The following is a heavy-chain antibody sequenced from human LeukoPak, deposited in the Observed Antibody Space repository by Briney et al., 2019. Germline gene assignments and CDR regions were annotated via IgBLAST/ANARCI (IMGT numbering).Heavy chain of an antibody. CDR1: DFRFSSYW. CDR3: TREDYYGSGSYGWDY. Sequence: PGGSLRLSCTASDFRFSSYWMHWVRQVPGKGLVWVARINPDGSLRSFADSVKGRFTISRDNAINTLYLQMESLRPEDTGVYYCTREDYYGSGSYGWDYWGQGTLVSVSS. D-gene: IGHD3-10*01. CDR2: INPDGSLR. J-gene: IGHJ4*02. V-gene: IGHV3-74*01.